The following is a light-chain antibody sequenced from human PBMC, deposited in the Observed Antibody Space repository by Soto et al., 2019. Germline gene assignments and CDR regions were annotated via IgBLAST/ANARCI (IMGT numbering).Light chain of an antibody. J-gene: IGKJ2*01. CDR1: QSISSW. CDR3: QQHNIDFDYT. V-gene: IGKV1-5*03. CDR2: KAS. Sequence: DIQMTQSPSTLSASVGDRVTITCRASQSISSWLARGQQKPEKVPDVLIYKASSLESGVPSRFSGSGSGPEFTVTISSLQPDDFVACSCQQHNIDFDYTFGQGTRLEIK.